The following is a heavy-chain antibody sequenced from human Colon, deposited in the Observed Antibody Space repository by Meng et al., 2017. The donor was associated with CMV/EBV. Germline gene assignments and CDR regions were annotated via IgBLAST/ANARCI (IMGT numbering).Heavy chain of an antibody. V-gene: IGHV3-7*01. CDR2: IKEDGSEK. D-gene: IGHD2-2*01. CDR3: ARDYCSSPSCYDYVLDV. CDR1: GFTLSNYW. Sequence: LSLTCGASGFTLSNYWMTWVRQAPGKGLEWLANIKEDGSEKYYADSVKGRFTISRDNAKNSLYLHMNNLRAEDTAVYYCARDYCSSPSCYDYVLDVWGQGTTVTVSS. J-gene: IGHJ6*02.